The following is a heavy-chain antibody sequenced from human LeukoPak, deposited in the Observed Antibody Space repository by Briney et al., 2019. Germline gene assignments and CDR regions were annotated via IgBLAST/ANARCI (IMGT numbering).Heavy chain of an antibody. Sequence: GGSLRLSCAASGFTFSSYAMHWVRQAPGKGLEWVAVISYDGGNKYYADSVKGRFTISRDNSKNTLYLQMNSLRAEDTAVYYCARDSGYCSGGSCYTVSDYWGQGTLVTVSS. J-gene: IGHJ4*02. CDR1: GFTFSSYA. D-gene: IGHD2-15*01. CDR3: ARDSGYCSGGSCYTVSDY. CDR2: ISYDGGNK. V-gene: IGHV3-30-3*01.